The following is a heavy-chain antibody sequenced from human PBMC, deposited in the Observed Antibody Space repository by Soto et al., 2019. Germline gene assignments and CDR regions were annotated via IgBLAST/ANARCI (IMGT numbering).Heavy chain of an antibody. CDR3: ARDKSSGGSWNYYYYGMDV. Sequence: TLSLTCTVSGGSISSGGYYWSWILQHPGKGLEWIGYIYYSGSTYYNPSLKSRVTISVDTSKNQFSLKLSSVTAADTAVYYCARDKSSGGSWNYYYYGMDVWGQGTTVTVSS. J-gene: IGHJ6*02. CDR1: GGSISSGGYY. CDR2: IYYSGST. V-gene: IGHV4-31*03. D-gene: IGHD2-15*01.